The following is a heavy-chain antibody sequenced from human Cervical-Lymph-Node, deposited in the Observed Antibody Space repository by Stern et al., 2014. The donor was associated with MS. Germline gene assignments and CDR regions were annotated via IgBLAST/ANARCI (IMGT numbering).Heavy chain of an antibody. Sequence: EQLVQSGTKMQKPGASVKVSCKASGYTFTAFFIHWVRQVPGQGLERMGRLNPNSDDPTYAQNFQDRVTLTRDTSIGTAYLELSRLTSADTAVYYCAREATRIVVGIDYWGQGTQVTVSS. CDR2: LNPNSDDP. CDR3: AREATRIVVGIDY. V-gene: IGHV1-2*06. J-gene: IGHJ4*02. D-gene: IGHD3-22*01. CDR1: GYTFTAFF.